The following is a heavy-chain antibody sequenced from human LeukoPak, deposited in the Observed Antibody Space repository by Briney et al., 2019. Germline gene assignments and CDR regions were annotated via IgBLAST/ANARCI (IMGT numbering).Heavy chain of an antibody. CDR1: GYSFTSYW. J-gene: IGHJ4*02. CDR2: IYPGDSDT. V-gene: IGHV5-51*01. Sequence: GESLKISCKGSGYSFTSYWIGWVRQMPGKGLEWMGIIYPGDSDTRYSPSFQGQVTISADKSISTAYLQWSSLKASDTAMYYRARGSYDSSGPGGYFDYWGQGTLVTVSS. CDR3: ARGSYDSSGPGGYFDY. D-gene: IGHD3-22*01.